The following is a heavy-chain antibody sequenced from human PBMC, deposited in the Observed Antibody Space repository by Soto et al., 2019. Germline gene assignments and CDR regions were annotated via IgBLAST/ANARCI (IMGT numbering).Heavy chain of an antibody. CDR1: GFTFSSYG. CDR2: ISYDGSNK. D-gene: IGHD3-22*01. CDR3: ARTYYDSSGYYEESAFGI. Sequence: GGSLRLSCAASGFTFSSYGMHWVRQAPGKGLEWVAVISYDGSNKYYADSVKGRFTISRDNSKNTLYLQMNSLRAEDTAVYYCARTYYDSSGYYEESAFGIWGQGTMVTVSS. V-gene: IGHV3-30*03. J-gene: IGHJ3*02.